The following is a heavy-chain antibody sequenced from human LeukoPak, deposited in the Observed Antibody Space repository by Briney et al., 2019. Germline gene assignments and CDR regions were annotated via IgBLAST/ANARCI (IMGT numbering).Heavy chain of an antibody. Sequence: GGSLRLSCAASGFTVSSNYMSWVRQAPGKGLEWVANIKQDGSEKYYVDSVKGRFTISRDNAKNSLYLQMNSLRAEDTAVYYCARVRAAAAGTGDAFDIWGQGTMVTVSS. D-gene: IGHD6-13*01. V-gene: IGHV3-7*01. CDR3: ARVRAAAAGTGDAFDI. CDR1: GFTVSSNY. J-gene: IGHJ3*02. CDR2: IKQDGSEK.